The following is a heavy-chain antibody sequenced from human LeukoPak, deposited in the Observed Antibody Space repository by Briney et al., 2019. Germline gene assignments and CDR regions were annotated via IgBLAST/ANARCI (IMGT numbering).Heavy chain of an antibody. V-gene: IGHV3-23*01. Sequence: GGSLRLSCAASGFTFNNYAMSWVRQAPGKGLEWVSAISGSGGSTYCADSVKGRFTISRDNSKNTLYLQMNSLRAEDTALYYCASLDYFDSSDYGDYWGQGTLVTVSS. CDR3: ASLDYFDSSDYGDY. CDR1: GFTFNNYA. D-gene: IGHD3-22*01. CDR2: ISGSGGST. J-gene: IGHJ4*02.